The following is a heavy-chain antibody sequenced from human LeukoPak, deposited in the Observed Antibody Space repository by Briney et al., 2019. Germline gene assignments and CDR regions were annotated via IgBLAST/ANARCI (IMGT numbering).Heavy chain of an antibody. J-gene: IGHJ4*02. Sequence: GGSLRLPCAASGFTFSSYAMSWVRQAPGKGLEWVSAISGSGGSTYYADSVKGRSTISRDNSKNTLYLQMNSLRAEDTAVYYCAKDVRSVSAAGIFDYWGQGTLVTVSS. D-gene: IGHD6-13*01. CDR2: ISGSGGST. CDR3: AKDVRSVSAAGIFDY. V-gene: IGHV3-23*01. CDR1: GFTFSSYA.